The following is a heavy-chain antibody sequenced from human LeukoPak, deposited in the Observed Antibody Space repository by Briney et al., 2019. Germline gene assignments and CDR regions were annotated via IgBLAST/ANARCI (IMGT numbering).Heavy chain of an antibody. CDR3: ARDLSGWPYYYYYYMDV. CDR2: INTNTGNP. CDR1: GGTFSSYA. D-gene: IGHD6-19*01. V-gene: IGHV7-4-1*02. Sequence: GASVKVSCKASGGTFSSYAISWVRQAPGQGLEWMGWINTNTGNPTYAQGFTGRFVFSLDASVSTAYLQISSLKAEDTAVYYCARDLSGWPYYYYYYMDVWGKGTTVTVSS. J-gene: IGHJ6*03.